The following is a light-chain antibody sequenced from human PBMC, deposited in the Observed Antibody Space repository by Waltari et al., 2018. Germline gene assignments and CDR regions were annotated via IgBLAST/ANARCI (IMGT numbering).Light chain of an antibody. Sequence: QSALTQPPSASGSPGQSVTISCTGTSSDVGSHNYVPWYQHHPGKAPKLIIFEVNKWPSGVPDRFSGSKSGNTASLTVSGLQTEDEADYYCASFVGSDNWVFGGGTKLTVL. V-gene: IGLV2-8*01. CDR1: SSDVGSHNY. J-gene: IGLJ3*02. CDR3: ASFVGSDNWV. CDR2: EVN.